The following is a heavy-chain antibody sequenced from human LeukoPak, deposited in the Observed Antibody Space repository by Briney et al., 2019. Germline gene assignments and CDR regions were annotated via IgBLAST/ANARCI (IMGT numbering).Heavy chain of an antibody. CDR1: GFIFSSYA. D-gene: IGHD6-19*01. CDR3: ASSVTGTRTFDY. Sequence: PGGSLRLSCAASGFIFSSYAMSWVRQAPGKGLEWVSAISGSGGGTNYADSVKGRFTISRDNSKNTLNLQMNSLRAEDTAVYYCASSVTGTRTFDYWGQGTLVTVSS. V-gene: IGHV3-23*01. CDR2: ISGSGGGT. J-gene: IGHJ4*02.